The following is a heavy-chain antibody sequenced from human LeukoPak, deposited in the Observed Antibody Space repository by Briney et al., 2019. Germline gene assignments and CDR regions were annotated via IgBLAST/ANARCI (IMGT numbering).Heavy chain of an antibody. CDR1: GFTFSSYA. V-gene: IGHV3-23*01. Sequence: PGGSLRLSCAASGFTFSSYAMSWVRQAPGKGLEWVSAISGSGGSTYYADSVKGRLTISRDNSKDTLYLQMNSLRAEDTAVYYCAKDVMITFGGVTISTVFDYWGQGTLVTVSS. CDR3: AKDVMITFGGVTISTVFDY. J-gene: IGHJ4*02. CDR2: ISGSGGST. D-gene: IGHD3-16*01.